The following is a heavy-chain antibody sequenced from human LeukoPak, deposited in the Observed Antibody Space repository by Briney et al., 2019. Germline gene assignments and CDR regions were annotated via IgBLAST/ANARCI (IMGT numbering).Heavy chain of an antibody. V-gene: IGHV3-23*01. Sequence: GGSLRLSCATSGFTFSSYIMAWVRQAPGKGLEWVSAISSSGDSTYYADSVKGRFTLSRDNSKSTLYLQMNSLRAADTAVYYFSKDQRVVVGAICLNWGQGTLVTVSS. J-gene: IGHJ4*02. D-gene: IGHD2-15*01. CDR2: ISSSGDST. CDR1: GFTFSSYI. CDR3: SKDQRVVVGAICLN.